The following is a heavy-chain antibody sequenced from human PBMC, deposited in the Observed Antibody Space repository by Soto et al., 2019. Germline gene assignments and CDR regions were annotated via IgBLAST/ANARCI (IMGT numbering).Heavy chain of an antibody. CDR3: ASTGDDFWSGYYFR. CDR1: GGTFSSYA. Sequence: GXSVKVSCKASGGTFSSYAISWVRQAPGQGLEWMGGIIPIFGTANYAQKFQGRVTITADKSTSTAYMELSSLRSEDTAVYYCASTGDDFWSGYYFRWGQGTLVTVSS. V-gene: IGHV1-69*06. CDR2: IIPIFGTA. D-gene: IGHD3-3*01. J-gene: IGHJ4*02.